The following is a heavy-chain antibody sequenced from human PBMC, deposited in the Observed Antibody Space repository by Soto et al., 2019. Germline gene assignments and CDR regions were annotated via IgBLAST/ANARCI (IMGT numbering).Heavy chain of an antibody. V-gene: IGHV3-23*01. Sequence: GGSLRLSCAASGFTFSSYAMSWVRQAPGKGLEWVSAISGSGGSTYYADSVKGRFTISRDNSKNTLYLQMNSLRAEDTAVYYCATWTQVKLYPYDGMDVWCQGTTVTVSS. D-gene: IGHD3-16*02. CDR1: GFTFSSYA. CDR3: ATWTQVKLYPYDGMDV. J-gene: IGHJ6*02. CDR2: ISGSGGST.